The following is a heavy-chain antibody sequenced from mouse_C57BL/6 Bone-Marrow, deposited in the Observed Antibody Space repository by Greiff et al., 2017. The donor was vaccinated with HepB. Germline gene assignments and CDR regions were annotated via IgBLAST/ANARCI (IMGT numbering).Heavy chain of an antibody. CDR3: ASSSPFAY. Sequence: LVEPGDSVKISCKASGYSFTGYFMNWVMQSHGKSLEWIGRINPYNGDTFYNQKFKGKATLTVDKSSSTAHMELRSLTSEDSAVYYCASSSPFAYWGQGTLVTVSA. CDR1: GYSFTGYF. V-gene: IGHV1-20*01. D-gene: IGHD1-1*01. J-gene: IGHJ3*01. CDR2: INPYNGDT.